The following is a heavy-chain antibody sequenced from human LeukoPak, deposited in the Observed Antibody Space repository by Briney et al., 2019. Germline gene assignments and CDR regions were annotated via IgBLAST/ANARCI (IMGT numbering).Heavy chain of an antibody. J-gene: IGHJ4*02. Sequence: GGSLRLSCAASGFTFDGSALSWVRQVPGKGLEWVSGINWNGGRTGYADSVKGRFTITRDNAQNSLTLHMNTLRADDTAVYYCAKDGGTHFDHWGQGTLVTVSS. CDR3: AKDGGTHFDH. V-gene: IGHV3-20*04. D-gene: IGHD1-26*01. CDR1: GFTFDGSA. CDR2: INWNGGRT.